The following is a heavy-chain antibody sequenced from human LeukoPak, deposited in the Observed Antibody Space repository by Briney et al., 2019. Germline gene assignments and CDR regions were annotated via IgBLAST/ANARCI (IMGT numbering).Heavy chain of an antibody. CDR2: IYDSGST. D-gene: IGHD6-19*01. J-gene: IGHJ4*02. V-gene: IGHV4-59*01. Sequence: SETLSLTCTVSGGSSSSYYWSWIRQPPGKGLEWIGYIYDSGSTNYNPSLKSRVTISVDTSKNQFSLKLSSVTAADTAVYYCASTLISSGWYWYFDYWGQGTLVTVSS. CDR3: ASTLISSGWYWYFDY. CDR1: GGSSSSYY.